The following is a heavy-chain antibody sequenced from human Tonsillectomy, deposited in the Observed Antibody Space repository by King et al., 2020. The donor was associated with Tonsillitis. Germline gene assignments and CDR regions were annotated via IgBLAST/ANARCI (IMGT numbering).Heavy chain of an antibody. CDR1: GFTFSRYW. Sequence: VQLVESGGGLVQSGGSLRLSCAASGFTFSRYWMHWVRQAPGKGLEWVANIKQDGSEKYYVDSVKGRFTISRDNAKNSLYLQMNSLRAEDTAVYYCSRGGETTFDYWGQGTLVTVSS. V-gene: IGHV3-7*01. CDR2: IKQDGSEK. CDR3: SRGGETTFDY. D-gene: IGHD3-16*01. J-gene: IGHJ4*02.